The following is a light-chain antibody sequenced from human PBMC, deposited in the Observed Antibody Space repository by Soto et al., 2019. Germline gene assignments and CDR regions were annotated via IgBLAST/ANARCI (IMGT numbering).Light chain of an antibody. V-gene: IGKV3-20*01. Sequence: EVVLTQSPGTLSLSPGERATLSCRASQSVSSSYLAWYQQQPGQAPRLLIYGEFNRATGIPDRFSASGSGTDFTLTISRLEPEDYAVYHCQQYGTSPITFGQGTRLEI. CDR2: GEF. CDR1: QSVSSSY. CDR3: QQYGTSPIT. J-gene: IGKJ5*01.